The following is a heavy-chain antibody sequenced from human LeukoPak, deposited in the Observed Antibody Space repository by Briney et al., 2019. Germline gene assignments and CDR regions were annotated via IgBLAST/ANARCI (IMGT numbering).Heavy chain of an antibody. D-gene: IGHD4-17*01. J-gene: IGHJ4*02. CDR3: AREAKRVTTVDY. CDR2: ISSSSSYI. V-gene: IGHV3-21*01. Sequence: GGSLRLSXAASGFTFSSYSMNWVRQAPGKGLEWVSSISSSSSYIYYADSVKGRFTISRDNAKNSLYLQMNSLRAEDTAVYYCAREAKRVTTVDYWGQGTLVTVSS. CDR1: GFTFSSYS.